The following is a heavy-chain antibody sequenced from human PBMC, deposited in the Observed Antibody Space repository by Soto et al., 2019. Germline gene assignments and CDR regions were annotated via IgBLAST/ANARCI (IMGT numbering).Heavy chain of an antibody. V-gene: IGHV3-30*18. J-gene: IGHJ5*02. Sequence: GSLRLSCAASGFTFSSYGMHWVRQAPGKGLEWVAVISYDGSNKYYADSVKGRFTISRDNSKNTLYLQMNSLRAEDTAVYYCAKTFDPWGQGTLVTVSS. CDR3: AKTFDP. CDR1: GFTFSSYG. CDR2: ISYDGSNK.